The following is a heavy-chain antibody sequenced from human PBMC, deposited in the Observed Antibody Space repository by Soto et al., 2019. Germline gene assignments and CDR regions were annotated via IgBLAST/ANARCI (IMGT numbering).Heavy chain of an antibody. CDR3: ARWEHPLFDY. D-gene: IGHD1-26*01. J-gene: IGHJ4*02. V-gene: IGHV3-30-3*01. CDR2: ISSDGNHK. CDR1: GFNVSAYT. Sequence: QVKLVESGGGVVQPGRSLRLSCAASGFNVSAYTMHWVRQAPGKGLEWVAVISSDGNHKYYTDSVKGRFTISRDTSTNTLYLQRNSLRAEDTAVYYCARWEHPLFDYWGQGTLVTVSS.